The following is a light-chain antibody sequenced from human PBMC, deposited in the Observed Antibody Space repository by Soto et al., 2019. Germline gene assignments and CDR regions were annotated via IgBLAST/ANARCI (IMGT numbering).Light chain of an antibody. CDR3: QQYKSYSRT. J-gene: IGKJ1*01. Sequence: DIQMTQSPYTLSASVGHRVTITCRASQSISSWLAWYQQKPGKAPNLLIYKASSLGSGVPSRFSGSGTGTEFTLTISSLQPEDFATYYCQQYKSYSRTFGQGTKVDIK. CDR1: QSISSW. V-gene: IGKV1-5*03. CDR2: KAS.